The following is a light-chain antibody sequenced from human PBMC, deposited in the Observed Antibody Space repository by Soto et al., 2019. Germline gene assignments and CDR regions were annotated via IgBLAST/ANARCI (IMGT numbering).Light chain of an antibody. CDR1: SNDVGGYNY. CDR2: EDN. CDR3: SSYTTSTTPVV. Sequence: QSALTQPASVSGSPGQSITISCIGTSNDVGGYNYVSWYQQHPGKAPKLMIYEDNNRPSGVSNRFSGSKSGNTASLTISGLQSEDEAHYYCSSYTTSTTPVVFGGGTKLTVL. V-gene: IGLV2-14*01. J-gene: IGLJ2*01.